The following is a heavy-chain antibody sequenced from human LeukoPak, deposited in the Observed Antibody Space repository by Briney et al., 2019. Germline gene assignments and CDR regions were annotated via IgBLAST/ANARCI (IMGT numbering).Heavy chain of an antibody. Sequence: GGSLRLSCVAPGFSFNTYWMSWVRQAPGKGLERVANIKQDGSEQYYVDSVKGRFTISRDNAKNSVYLQMNRLRVEDTAVYYCARRSYRGVITVYYYYYMDVWGKGTPVTVSS. V-gene: IGHV3-7*01. CDR3: ARRSYRGVITVYYYYYMDV. CDR1: GFSFNTYW. J-gene: IGHJ6*03. CDR2: IKQDGSEQ. D-gene: IGHD3-16*02.